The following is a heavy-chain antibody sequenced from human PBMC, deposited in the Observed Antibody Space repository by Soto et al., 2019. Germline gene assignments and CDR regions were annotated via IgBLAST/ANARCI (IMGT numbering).Heavy chain of an antibody. V-gene: IGHV1-8*01. CDR3: ARTGYSSCGYWGYYYYGMYG. CDR1: GYTFTSYD. CDR2: MNPNSGNT. Sequence: AEVKVSCTSSGYTFTSYDINWVRQATGQGLEWMGWMNPNSGNTGYAQKFQGRVTMTRNTSISTAYMELSSLRSEDTAVYYCARTGYSSCGYWGYYYYGMYGWGQRTTVTVSS. J-gene: IGHJ6*02. D-gene: IGHD6-19*01.